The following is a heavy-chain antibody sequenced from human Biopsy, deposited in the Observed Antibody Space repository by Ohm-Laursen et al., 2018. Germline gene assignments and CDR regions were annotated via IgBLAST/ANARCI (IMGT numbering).Heavy chain of an antibody. CDR3: ARVGVTAAGDQ. CDR2: TSYDGNKK. CDR1: GFNFSIYG. V-gene: IGHV3-30*03. J-gene: IGHJ4*02. D-gene: IGHD6-13*01. Sequence: SLRLSCAASGFNFSIYGMHWVRQAPGKGLEWVAVTSYDGNKKYFADSVKGRFTISRDNSKSTLYLQMNSLRAEDTAVYYCARVGVTAAGDQWGQGTLVTVSS.